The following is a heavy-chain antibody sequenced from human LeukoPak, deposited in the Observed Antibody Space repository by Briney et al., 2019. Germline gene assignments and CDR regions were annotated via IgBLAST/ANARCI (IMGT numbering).Heavy chain of an antibody. J-gene: IGHJ6*02. CDR3: ARVDVDYYGMDV. CDR2: IIPILGIA. Sequence: SVKVSCKASGGTFSSYAISWVRQAPGQGLEWMGRIIPILGIASYAQKFQGRVTITADKSTSTAYMELSSLRSEDTAVYYCARVDVDYYGMDVWGQGTTVTVSS. CDR1: GGTFSSYA. V-gene: IGHV1-69*04. D-gene: IGHD3/OR15-3a*01.